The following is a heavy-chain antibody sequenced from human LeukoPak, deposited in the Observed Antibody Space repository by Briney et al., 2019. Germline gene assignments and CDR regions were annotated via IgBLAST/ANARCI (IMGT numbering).Heavy chain of an antibody. CDR2: IGFDVSKI. Sequence: PGGSLRLSCAASGFSFSSYLMHWVRQAPGKGLEWVALIGFDVSKIYYADSVKGRFTISRDNSKNTLYLQMNSLRDEDTAVYFCARERLENCNDGSCPDALDIWGQGTMVPISS. V-gene: IGHV3-33*01. J-gene: IGHJ3*02. D-gene: IGHD2-15*01. CDR1: GFSFSSYL. CDR3: ARERLENCNDGSCPDALDI.